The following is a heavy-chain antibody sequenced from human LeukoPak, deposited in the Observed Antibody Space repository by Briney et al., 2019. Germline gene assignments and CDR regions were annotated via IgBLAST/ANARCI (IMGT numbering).Heavy chain of an antibody. J-gene: IGHJ4*02. CDR3: AKVPMIVVVIMPNYFDY. Sequence: GGSLRLSCAGSGFTFSSYAMSWVRQAPGKGLEWVSAISGSGGSTYYADSVKGRFTISRDNSKNTLYLQMNSLRAEDTAVYYCAKVPMIVVVIMPNYFDYWGQGTLVTVSS. CDR1: GFTFSSYA. V-gene: IGHV3-23*01. D-gene: IGHD3-22*01. CDR2: ISGSGGST.